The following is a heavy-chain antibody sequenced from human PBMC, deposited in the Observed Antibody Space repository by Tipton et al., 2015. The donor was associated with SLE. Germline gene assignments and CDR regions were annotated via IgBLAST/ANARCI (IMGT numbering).Heavy chain of an antibody. J-gene: IGHJ5*02. Sequence: TLSLTCTVSGGSISGGSYYWSWIRQPAGKGLEWIGRIYTSGSTNYNPSLKSRVTISVDTSKKQFSLKLSSVTAADTAVYYCARVVKGSSWYWFDPWGQGTLVTVSS. CDR2: IYTSGST. CDR3: ARVVKGSSWYWFDP. D-gene: IGHD6-13*01. CDR1: GGSISGGSYY. V-gene: IGHV4-61*02.